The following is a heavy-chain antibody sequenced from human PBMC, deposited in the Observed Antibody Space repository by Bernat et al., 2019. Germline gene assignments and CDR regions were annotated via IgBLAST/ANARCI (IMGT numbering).Heavy chain of an antibody. CDR1: GFTFSDHW. D-gene: IGHD3-16*01. V-gene: IGHV3-7*01. J-gene: IGHJ3*02. CDR2: IKEDGSEK. CDR3: TRLYAGTFGI. Sequence: LVESGGGLVQPGGSLRLSCAASGFTFSDHWMNWVRQAPGKGLEWVANIKEDGSEKSYVDSVKGRFTISRDNAKNSLFLQMNSLRAEDTAVYYCTRLYAGTFGIWGQGTVVIVSS.